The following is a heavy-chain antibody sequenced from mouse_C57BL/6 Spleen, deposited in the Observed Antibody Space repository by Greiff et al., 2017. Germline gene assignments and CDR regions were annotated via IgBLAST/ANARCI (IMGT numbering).Heavy chain of an antibody. CDR2: INPNNGGT. Sequence: EVQLQQSGPELVKPGASVKISCKASGYTFTDYYMNWVKQSHGKSLEWIGDINPNNGGTSYNQKFKGKATLTVDKSSSTAYMELRSLTSEDSAVYYCAREGYSNDYFDYWGQGTTLTVSS. D-gene: IGHD2-5*01. CDR3: AREGYSNDYFDY. J-gene: IGHJ2*01. V-gene: IGHV1-26*01. CDR1: GYTFTDYY.